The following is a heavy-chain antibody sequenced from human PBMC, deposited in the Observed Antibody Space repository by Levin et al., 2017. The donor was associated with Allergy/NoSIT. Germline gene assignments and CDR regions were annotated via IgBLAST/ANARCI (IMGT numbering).Heavy chain of an antibody. CDR3: AKDKLAATTPRLFDH. V-gene: IGHV3-23*01. Sequence: ASVKVSCAASGFSFRKYGMSWVRQSPGKGLEWVSGISGTGGMTDYADSVEGRFTISRDNPRNTLYLQMSSLRAEDTAVYYCAKDKLAATTPRLFDHWGQGTLVTVSS. D-gene: IGHD1-26*01. CDR2: ISGTGGMT. CDR1: GFSFRKYG. J-gene: IGHJ4*02.